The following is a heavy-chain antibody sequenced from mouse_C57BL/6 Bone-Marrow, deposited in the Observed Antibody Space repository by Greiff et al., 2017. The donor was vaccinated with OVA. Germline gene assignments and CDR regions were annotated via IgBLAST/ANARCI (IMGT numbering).Heavy chain of an antibody. V-gene: IGHV1-50*01. J-gene: IGHJ4*01. Sequence: QVQLQQPGAELVKPGASVKLSCKASGYTFTSYWMQWVKQRPGQGLEWIGEIDPSDSYTNYNQKFKGKATLTVDTSSSTAYMQLSSLTSDDSAVYYCARKFTTVVEDAMDYWGQGTAVTVSS. CDR1: GYTFTSYW. CDR3: ARKFTTVVEDAMDY. CDR2: IDPSDSYT. D-gene: IGHD1-1*01.